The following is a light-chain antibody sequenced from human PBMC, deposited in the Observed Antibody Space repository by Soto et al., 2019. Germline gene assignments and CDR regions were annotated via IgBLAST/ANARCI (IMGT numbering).Light chain of an antibody. V-gene: IGLV2-23*02. J-gene: IGLJ3*02. CDR2: EVT. CDR1: NTDVGQDKS. CDR3: CSYADSTTVV. Sequence: QSVLTQPASVSGSRGQSIIISCVGRNTDVGQDKSVSWYQQGPGKAPKLLIFEVTNRPSGVSNRFSGSRSGNTASLTISGLQPEDEADYYCCSYADSTTVVFGGGTKLTVL.